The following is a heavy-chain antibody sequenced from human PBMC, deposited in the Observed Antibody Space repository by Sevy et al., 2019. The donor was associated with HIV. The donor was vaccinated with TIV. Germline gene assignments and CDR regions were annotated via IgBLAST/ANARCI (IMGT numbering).Heavy chain of an antibody. Sequence: GGSLRLSCAASGFTFTIYAMTWVRQAPGRGLEWVSVISGSGASTYYTDSVKGRFTISRDNSKNTLYLQMNSLRAEDTAIFYCAKGRNQMGRSWDFLGQGTLVTVSS. V-gene: IGHV3-23*01. D-gene: IGHD6-13*01. CDR2: ISGSGAST. J-gene: IGHJ4*01. CDR1: GFTFTIYA. CDR3: AKGRNQMGRSWDF.